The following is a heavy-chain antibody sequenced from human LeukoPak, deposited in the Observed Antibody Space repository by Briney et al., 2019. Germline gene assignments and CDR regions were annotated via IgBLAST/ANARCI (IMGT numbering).Heavy chain of an antibody. V-gene: IGHV3-74*01. CDR2: INSDGRTT. Sequence: PGGSLRLSCATSGFTFSTYWVHWVRQTPGKELEWVARINSDGRTTVYADSVRGRFAISRDNAKNTLYLQMNSLRAEDTAVYYCTSDSPDYGMDVWGQGTTVIVSS. CDR3: TSDSPDYGMDV. CDR1: GFTFSTYW. J-gene: IGHJ6*02.